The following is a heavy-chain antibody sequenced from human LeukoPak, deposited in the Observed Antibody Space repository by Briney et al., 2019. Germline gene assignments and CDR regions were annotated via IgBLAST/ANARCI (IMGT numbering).Heavy chain of an antibody. V-gene: IGHV5-51*01. CDR3: ARHSGLVVAATTGGFDY. Sequence: RGESLKISCKGSGYSFGSYWIGWVRRMPGKGLDWMGIIYPGDSDTRYSPSFQGQVTISVDKSISTAYLQWSSLAASDTAIYYCARHSGLVVAATTGGFDYWGQGTLVTVSS. D-gene: IGHD2-15*01. J-gene: IGHJ4*02. CDR2: IYPGDSDT. CDR1: GYSFGSYW.